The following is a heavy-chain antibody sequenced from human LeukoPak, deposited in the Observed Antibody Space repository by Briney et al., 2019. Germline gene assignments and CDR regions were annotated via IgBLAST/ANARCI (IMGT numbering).Heavy chain of an antibody. D-gene: IGHD3-22*01. CDR1: GYTFTGYY. J-gene: IGHJ4*02. Sequence: ASVKVSCKASGYTFTGYYMHWVRQAPGQGLKWMGWINPNSGGTNYAQKFQGRVTMTRDTSISTAYMELSRLRSDDTAVYYCARGRVGYYYDSSGYLVFGYWGQGTLVTVSS. CDR3: ARGRVGYYYDSSGYLVFGY. V-gene: IGHV1-2*02. CDR2: INPNSGGT.